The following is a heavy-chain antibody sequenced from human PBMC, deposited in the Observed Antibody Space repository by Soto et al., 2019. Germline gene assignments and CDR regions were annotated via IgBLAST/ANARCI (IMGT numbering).Heavy chain of an antibody. D-gene: IGHD4-4*01. CDR2: IIPLFRTP. V-gene: IGHV1-69*12. J-gene: IGHJ6*02. CDR3: ARNNDRLQLGRNYSYILDV. CDR1: GGTFSSSA. Sequence: QVQLVQSGAEMKEPGSSVKVSCKTSGGTFSSSAISWLRQAPGQGLEWMGGIIPLFRTPECAQKSQGRVTIAAHEATSTAYMELSSLRPEDTAVYYCARNNDRLQLGRNYSYILDVWVQGTTITVSS.